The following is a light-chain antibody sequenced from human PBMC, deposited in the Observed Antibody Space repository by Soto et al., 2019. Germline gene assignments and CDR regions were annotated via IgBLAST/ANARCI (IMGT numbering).Light chain of an antibody. Sequence: EIVLTQSPGTLSLSPGERATLSCRASQSVSSSYLAWYQQKPGQAPRLLIYGASSRATGIPDRFSGSGSGTDFTLTISRRETADFAVYYSQPYGTSPLTFGGGTNVEIK. V-gene: IGKV3-20*01. J-gene: IGKJ4*01. CDR1: QSVSSSY. CDR2: GAS. CDR3: QPYGTSPLT.